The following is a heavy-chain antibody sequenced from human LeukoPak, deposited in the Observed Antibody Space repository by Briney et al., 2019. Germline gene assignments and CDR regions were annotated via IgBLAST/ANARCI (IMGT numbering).Heavy chain of an antibody. V-gene: IGHV3-20*04. CDR2: INWNGGGT. CDR1: GFTFDDYG. Sequence: GGSLRLSCAASGFTFDDYGMSWVRQAPGKGLEWVSGINWNGGGTGYADSVKGRFTISRDSAKKSLYLQMNTLRAEDTALYYCARGASYYYDSSGYYNWGQGTLVTVSS. CDR3: ARGASYYYDSSGYYN. J-gene: IGHJ4*02. D-gene: IGHD3-22*01.